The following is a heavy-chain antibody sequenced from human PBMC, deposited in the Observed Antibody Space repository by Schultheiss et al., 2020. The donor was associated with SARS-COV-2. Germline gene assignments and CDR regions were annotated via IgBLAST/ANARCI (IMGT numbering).Heavy chain of an antibody. CDR1: GFTFSDYY. V-gene: IGHV3-20*04. J-gene: IGHJ6*02. CDR3: ARDRRGEYSSSPRGVYYYYGMDV. Sequence: GGSLRLSCAASGFTFSDYYMSWIRQAPGKGLEWVSGINWNGGSTGYADSVKGRFTISRDNAKNSLYLQMNSLRAEDTAVYYCARDRRGEYSSSPRGVYYYYGMDVWGQGTTVTVSS. CDR2: INWNGGST. D-gene: IGHD6-6*01.